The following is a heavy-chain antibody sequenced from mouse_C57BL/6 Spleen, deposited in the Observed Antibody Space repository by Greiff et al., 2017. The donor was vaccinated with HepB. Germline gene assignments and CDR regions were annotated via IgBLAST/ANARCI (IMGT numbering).Heavy chain of an antibody. V-gene: IGHV1-55*01. J-gene: IGHJ3*01. CDR2: IYPGSGST. CDR1: GYTFTSYW. Sequence: QVQLKESGAELVKPGASVKMSCKASGYTFTSYWITWVKQRPGQGLEWIGDIYPGSGSTNYNEKFKSKATLTVDTSSSTAYMQLSSLTSEDSAVYYCARSGYYDYPWFAYWGQGTLVTVSA. D-gene: IGHD2-4*01. CDR3: ARSGYYDYPWFAY.